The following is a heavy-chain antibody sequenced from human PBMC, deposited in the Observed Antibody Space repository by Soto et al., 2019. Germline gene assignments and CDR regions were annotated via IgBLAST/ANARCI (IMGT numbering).Heavy chain of an antibody. CDR3: AKDRTMARGIRAFDI. CDR2: IGSRTSDI. Sequence: PGGSLRLSCAASGFTLSRHTMNWVRQAPGKGLEWVSFIGSRTSDIYYEDSVRGRFTVSIDHSKDTVHLQMTSLRGDDTAVYYCAKDRTMARGIRAFDIWGQGTTVTVSS. CDR1: GFTLSRHT. J-gene: IGHJ3*02. D-gene: IGHD3-10*01. V-gene: IGHV3-21*04.